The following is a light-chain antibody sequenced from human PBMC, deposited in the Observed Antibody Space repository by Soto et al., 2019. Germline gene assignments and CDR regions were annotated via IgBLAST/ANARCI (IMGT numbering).Light chain of an antibody. J-gene: IGLJ2*01. V-gene: IGLV2-11*01. CDR3: CSYAGTYSPV. CDR2: DVS. Sequence: QSALTQPPSVSGSPGQSVTISCTGTSSDVGAYNFVSWYQQHPGKAPKLIIFDVSARPSGVPDRFSGSKSGNTASLTISGLQADDEADYYCCSYAGTYSPVLGGGTKVTV. CDR1: SSDVGAYNF.